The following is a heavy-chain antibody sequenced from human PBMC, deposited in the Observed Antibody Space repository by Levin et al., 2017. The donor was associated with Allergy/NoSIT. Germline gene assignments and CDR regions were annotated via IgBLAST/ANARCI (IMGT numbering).Heavy chain of an antibody. D-gene: IGHD3-10*01. CDR1: GFTVSSNY. V-gene: IGHV3-53*01. CDR2: IYSGGST. J-gene: IGHJ4*02. CDR3: ARGSLWFGEGLGY. Sequence: GGSLRLSCAASGFTVSSNYMSWVRQAPGKGLEWVSVIYSGGSTYYADSVKGRFTISRDNSKNTLYLQMNSLRAEDTAVYYCARGSLWFGEGLGYWGQGTLVTVSS.